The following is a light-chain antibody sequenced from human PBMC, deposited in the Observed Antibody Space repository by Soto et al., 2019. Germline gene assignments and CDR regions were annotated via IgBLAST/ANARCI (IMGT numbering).Light chain of an antibody. Sequence: EIVMTQSPPTLSVSPGQGVTLSCRASQRVSSNLAWYQQKPGQAPRLLIYGASTRATGIPARFSGSGSGTAFTLTISSLQSEDFAVYYCQQYNNWPPVTFGQGTKVDI. CDR3: QQYNNWPPVT. CDR1: QRVSSN. CDR2: GAS. J-gene: IGKJ1*01. V-gene: IGKV3-15*01.